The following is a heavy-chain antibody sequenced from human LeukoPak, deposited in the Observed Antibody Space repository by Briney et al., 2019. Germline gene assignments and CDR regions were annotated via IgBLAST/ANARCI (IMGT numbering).Heavy chain of an antibody. CDR2: IYPRDSDT. D-gene: IGHD4-17*01. CDR1: GYSFTNSW. J-gene: IGHJ4*02. V-gene: IGHV5-51*01. Sequence: GESLKISCKGSGYSFTNSWIGWVRQMPGKGLEWMGIIYPRDSDTRYSPSFQGQVTISADKSISTAYLQWSSLKASDTAIYYCARLYGHYFDYWGQRTLVTVSS. CDR3: ARLYGHYFDY.